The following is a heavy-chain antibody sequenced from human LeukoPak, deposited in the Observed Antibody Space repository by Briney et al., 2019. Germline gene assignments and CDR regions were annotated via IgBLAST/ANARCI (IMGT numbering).Heavy chain of an antibody. CDR2: ISGSGGGP. J-gene: IGHJ4*02. CDR1: GFTFRKYA. CDR3: ARGRDGTGNYPLDY. Sequence: GSLVLSFAGSGFTFRKYAIGLVRPAPGKGVGWGSGISGSGGGPYYADSVKGRFTISRDNSKNTLYLQMNSLRADDTAVYYCARGRDGTGNYPLDYWGQGTRVSVSS. V-gene: IGHV3-23*01. D-gene: IGHD3-10*01.